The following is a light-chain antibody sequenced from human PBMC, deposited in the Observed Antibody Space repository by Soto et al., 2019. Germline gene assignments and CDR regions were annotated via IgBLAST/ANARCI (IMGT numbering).Light chain of an antibody. V-gene: IGKV3-20*01. CDR3: QQYGSSFT. Sequence: ELVLTRSAGSLTFSPGEGATLACRASQSVSSSSLAWFQQKPGQAPRLLIYGASSRATGIPDRFSGSGSGTDFTLTISRLEPEDFAVYYCQQYGSSFTFAPATKVDI. CDR1: QSVSSSS. CDR2: GAS. J-gene: IGKJ3*01.